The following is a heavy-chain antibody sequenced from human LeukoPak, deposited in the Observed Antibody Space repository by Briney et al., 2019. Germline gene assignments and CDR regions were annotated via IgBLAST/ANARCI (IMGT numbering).Heavy chain of an antibody. D-gene: IGHD3-3*01. J-gene: IGHJ4*02. V-gene: IGHV1-46*01. CDR1: GYMFTSYG. Sequence: GASVKVSCKASGYMFTSYGLTWVRQAPGQGLEWMGIINPSGGSTSYAQKFQGRVTMTRDTSTSTVYMELSSLRSEDTAVYYCARDYYDFWSGYYGYFDYWGQGTLITVSS. CDR2: INPSGGST. CDR3: ARDYYDFWSGYYGYFDY.